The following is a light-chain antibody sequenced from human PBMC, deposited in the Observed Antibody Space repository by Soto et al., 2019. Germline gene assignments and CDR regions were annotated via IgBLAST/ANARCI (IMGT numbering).Light chain of an antibody. CDR1: QSISNH. J-gene: IGKJ1*01. CDR2: AAS. CDR3: QQSYSILPT. Sequence: EIQMTHNPSSLSASVKDRVIITCRASQSISNHLNWYQQKPGKAPKLLIFAASSLQSGVPSRFSGSRSGPDFTLIISSLQPEDFVSYYCQQSYSILPTFGQGTKVDIK. V-gene: IGKV1-39*01.